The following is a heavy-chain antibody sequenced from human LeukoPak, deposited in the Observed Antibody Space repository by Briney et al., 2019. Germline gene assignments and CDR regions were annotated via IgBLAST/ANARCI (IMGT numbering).Heavy chain of an antibody. V-gene: IGHV3-30-3*01. CDR2: ISYDGSNK. CDR3: ARTTGQWLPFDY. J-gene: IGHJ4*02. D-gene: IGHD6-19*01. Sequence: GRSLRLSCAASGFTFSSYAMHWVRQAPGKGLEWVAVISYDGSNKYYADSVKGRFTISRDNSKNTLHLQMNSLRAEDTAVYYCARTTGQWLPFDYWGQGTLVTVSS. CDR1: GFTFSSYA.